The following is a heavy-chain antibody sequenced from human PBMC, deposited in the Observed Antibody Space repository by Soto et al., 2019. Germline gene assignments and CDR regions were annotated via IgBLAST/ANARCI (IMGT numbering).Heavy chain of an antibody. J-gene: IGHJ3*02. D-gene: IGHD7-27*01. V-gene: IGHV3-48*02. CDR3: ARDGFPNWGSGRPGGFDI. Sequence: GGSLRLSCAASGFTFSSYSMNWVRQAPGKGLEWVSYMSSSSSTIYYADSVKGRFTISRDNAKNSLYLQMNSLRDEDTAVYYCARDGFPNWGSGRPGGFDIWGQGTMVTVSS. CDR1: GFTFSSYS. CDR2: MSSSSSTI.